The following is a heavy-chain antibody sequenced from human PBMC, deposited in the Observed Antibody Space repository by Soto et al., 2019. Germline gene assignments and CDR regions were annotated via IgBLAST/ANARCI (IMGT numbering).Heavy chain of an antibody. D-gene: IGHD5-12*01. J-gene: IGHJ6*03. Sequence: EVQLVESGGGLVQPGGSLRLSCAASGFTFSSYSMNWVRQSPGKGLEWVSYISSSSSTIYYADSVKGRCTISRDNAKNSLYLQMNSLRAEDTAVYYCAREDIVATIAGPYYYYMDVWGKGTTVTVSS. CDR3: AREDIVATIAGPYYYYMDV. CDR2: ISSSSSTI. CDR1: GFTFSSYS. V-gene: IGHV3-48*01.